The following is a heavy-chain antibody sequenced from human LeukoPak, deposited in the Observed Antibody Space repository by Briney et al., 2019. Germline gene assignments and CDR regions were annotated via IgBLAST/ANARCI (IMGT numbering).Heavy chain of an antibody. CDR3: ASTTRQANYYYYGMDV. CDR2: INHSGST. V-gene: IGHV4-34*01. CDR1: GGSFSVYY. Sequence: SETLSLTCAVYGGSFSVYYWSWIRQPPGKGLEWIGEINHSGSTNYNPSLKSRVTISVDTSKNQFSLKLSSVTAADTAVYYCASTTRQANYYYYGMDVWGQGTTVTVSS. D-gene: IGHD1-14*01. J-gene: IGHJ6*02.